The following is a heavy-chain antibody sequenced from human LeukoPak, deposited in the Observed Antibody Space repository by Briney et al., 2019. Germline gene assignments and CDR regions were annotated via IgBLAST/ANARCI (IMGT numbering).Heavy chain of an antibody. Sequence: GESLKISCKGSGYSFTSYWIGWVRQMPGKGLEWMGIIYPGDSDTRYSPSFQGQVTISADKSISTAYLQWSSPKASDTAMYYCARLHCSSTSCYEVGWFDPWGQGTLVTVSS. CDR2: IYPGDSDT. D-gene: IGHD2-2*01. CDR1: GYSFTSYW. J-gene: IGHJ5*02. V-gene: IGHV5-51*01. CDR3: ARLHCSSTSCYEVGWFDP.